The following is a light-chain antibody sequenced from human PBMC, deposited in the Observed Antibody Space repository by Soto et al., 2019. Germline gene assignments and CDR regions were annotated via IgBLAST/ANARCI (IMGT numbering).Light chain of an antibody. Sequence: DIQMTQSPSTLSASVGDRVTITCRASQNLDRWLAWFQQKPGEAPKVLIYKVSTLNSGVPSRFSGSGSGTEVTLSISSLQPDDFATYYCQQYRNGAWTFGQGTKVEIK. V-gene: IGKV1-5*03. CDR1: QNLDRW. J-gene: IGKJ1*01. CDR3: QQYRNGAWT. CDR2: KVS.